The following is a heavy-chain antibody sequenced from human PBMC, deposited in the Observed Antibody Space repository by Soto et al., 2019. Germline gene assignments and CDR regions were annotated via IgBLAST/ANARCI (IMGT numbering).Heavy chain of an antibody. CDR2: IKQDGSEK. V-gene: IGHV3-7*01. Sequence: EVQLVESGGGLVQPGGSLRLSCVVSGFTFSSFWMSWVRQAQGKGLEWVANIKQDGSEKYYVDSVKGRFTISRDNSKNSLYMQMNTLRAEYTDVYYCARDTTRYSVTLDVWGQGTTVTVSS. J-gene: IGHJ6*02. D-gene: IGHD2-15*01. CDR3: ARDTTRYSVTLDV. CDR1: GFTFSSFW.